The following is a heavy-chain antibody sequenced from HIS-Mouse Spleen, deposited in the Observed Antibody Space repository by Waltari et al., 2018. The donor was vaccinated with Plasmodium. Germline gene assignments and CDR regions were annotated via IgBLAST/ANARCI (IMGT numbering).Heavy chain of an antibody. CDR2: IYYSGRT. D-gene: IGHD1-7*01. J-gene: IGHJ4*02. CDR3: ARDRITGTSYFDY. V-gene: IGHV4-39*07. Sequence: QLQLQESGPGLVKPSETLSLTCTVSGGSISSSSYYWGWIRQPPGHGQEWIGGIYYSGRTYQNPHIKSRVTISVDTSKNQFSLKLSSVTAADTAVYYCARDRITGTSYFDYWGQGTLVTVSS. CDR1: GGSISSSSYY.